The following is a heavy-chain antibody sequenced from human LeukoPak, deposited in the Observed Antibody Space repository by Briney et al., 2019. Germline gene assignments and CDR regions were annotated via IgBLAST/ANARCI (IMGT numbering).Heavy chain of an antibody. CDR2: IYTSGST. CDR3: ARGSQHYYDSSGYYHNWFDP. J-gene: IGHJ5*02. Sequence: SETLSLTCTVSGGSISSYYWSWVRQPAGQGLEWIGRIYTSGSTKYNPSLKRRGTMSVDTSKNQFSLKLNSVTAADTAVYYCARGSQHYYDSSGYYHNWFDPWGQGTLVTVSS. CDR1: GGSISSYY. D-gene: IGHD3-22*01. V-gene: IGHV4-4*07.